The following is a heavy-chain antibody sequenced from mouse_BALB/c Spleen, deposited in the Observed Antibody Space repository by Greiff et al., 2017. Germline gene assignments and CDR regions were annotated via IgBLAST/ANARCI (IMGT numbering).Heavy chain of an antibody. J-gene: IGHJ4*01. CDR1: GFNIKDYY. CDR3: ARGYAMDY. CDR2: IDPENGNT. Sequence: EVKLVESGAELVRPGALVKLSCKASGFNIKDYYMHWVKQRPEQGLEWIGWIDPENGNTIYDPKFQGKASITADTSSNTAYLQLSSLTSEDTAVYYCARGYAMDYWGQGTSVTVSS. V-gene: IGHV14-1*02.